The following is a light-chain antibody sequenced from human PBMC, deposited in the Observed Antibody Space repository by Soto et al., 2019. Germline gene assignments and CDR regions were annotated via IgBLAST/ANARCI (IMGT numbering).Light chain of an antibody. CDR3: QHLNDYRYT. CDR1: QAISRS. Sequence: DIQLTQSPSFLSASVGDRVTITCRASQAISRSLAWYQHNPGKAPKLLIYAASTLQNGVPSSFSGSGSGTECTLTISSLQPEDFATYYCQHLNDYRYTFGQGTKVELK. V-gene: IGKV1-9*01. J-gene: IGKJ2*01. CDR2: AAS.